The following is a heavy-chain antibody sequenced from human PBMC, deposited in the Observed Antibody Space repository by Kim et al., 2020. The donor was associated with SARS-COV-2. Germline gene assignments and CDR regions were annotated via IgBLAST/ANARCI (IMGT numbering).Heavy chain of an antibody. D-gene: IGHD2-2*01. Sequence: STNSNPSLKSRVTISVDTSKNQFSLKLSSVTAADTAVYYCARGHTTYFDYWGQGTLVTVSS. CDR2: ST. J-gene: IGHJ4*02. CDR3: ARGHTTYFDY. V-gene: IGHV4-34*01.